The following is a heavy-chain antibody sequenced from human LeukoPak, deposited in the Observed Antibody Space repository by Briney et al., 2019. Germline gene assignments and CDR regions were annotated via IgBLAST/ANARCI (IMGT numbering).Heavy chain of an antibody. V-gene: IGHV1-69*06. CDR3: ARSLIGSSGWYPDY. CDR2: IIPIFGTA. CDR1: GGTFSSYA. D-gene: IGHD6-19*01. Sequence: GASVKVSCKASGGTFSSYAISWVRQAPGQGLEWMGGIIPIFGTANYAQKFQGRVTITADKSTSTAYMELSSLRSEDTAVYYCARSLIGSSGWYPDYWGQGTLVTVSS. J-gene: IGHJ4*02.